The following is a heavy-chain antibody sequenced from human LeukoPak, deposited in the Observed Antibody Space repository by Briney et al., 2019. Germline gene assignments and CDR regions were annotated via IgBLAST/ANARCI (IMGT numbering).Heavy chain of an antibody. J-gene: IGHJ4*02. D-gene: IGHD5-18*01. CDR1: GFTFSNYA. CDR2: ISDSGAST. V-gene: IGHV3-23*01. Sequence: GGSLRLSCAASGFTFSNYAMSWVRQAPGKGLEWVSPISDSGASTYYADSVKGRFTISRDNSKNTLYLQMNSLRVEDSAVYYCAKGGRGYSYGSLDYWGQGTLVAVSS. CDR3: AKGGRGYSYGSLDY.